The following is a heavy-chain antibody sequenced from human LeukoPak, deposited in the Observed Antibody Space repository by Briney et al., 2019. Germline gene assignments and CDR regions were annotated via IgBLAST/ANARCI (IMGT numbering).Heavy chain of an antibody. Sequence: GGSLRLSCAASGFTFTSYWMSWVRQAPGKGLEWVANIKQDGSEKYYEDSVKGRFTISRDNAKNSLYLQMNSLRAEDTAVYYCARVATCGSGSYCPDYWGQGILVTVSS. CDR1: GFTFTSYW. CDR3: ARVATCGSGSYCPDY. J-gene: IGHJ4*02. V-gene: IGHV3-7*01. CDR2: IKQDGSEK. D-gene: IGHD3-10*01.